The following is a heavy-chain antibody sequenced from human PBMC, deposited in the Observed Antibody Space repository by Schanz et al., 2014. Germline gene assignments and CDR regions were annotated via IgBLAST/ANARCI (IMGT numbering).Heavy chain of an antibody. CDR1: GITFSNYW. CDR2: ISASGGTT. D-gene: IGHD3-9*01. CDR3: AKAADWPVTRFDP. Sequence: VQLVESGGGVVQPGRSLRLSCAASGITFSNYWMHWVRQAPGKGLVWVSAISASGGTTYYADSVKGRFTISRDNSKNTLYLQMNSLRAEDTAVYYCAKAADWPVTRFDPWGQGTLVTVSS. J-gene: IGHJ5*02. V-gene: IGHV3-23*04.